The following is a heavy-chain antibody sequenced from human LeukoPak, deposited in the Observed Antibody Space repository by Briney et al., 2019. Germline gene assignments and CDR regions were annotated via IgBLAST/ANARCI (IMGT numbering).Heavy chain of an antibody. CDR3: ARHSRLAAAAAWDY. J-gene: IGHJ4*02. CDR2: IYYSGST. CDR1: GGSISSYY. D-gene: IGHD6-13*01. Sequence: SETLSLTCTVSGGSISSYYWSWIRQPPGKGLEWIGYIYYSGSTNYNPSLKSRVTISVDTSKNQFSLKLSSVTAADTAVYYCARHSRLAAAAAWDYWGQGTLVTVSS. V-gene: IGHV4-59*08.